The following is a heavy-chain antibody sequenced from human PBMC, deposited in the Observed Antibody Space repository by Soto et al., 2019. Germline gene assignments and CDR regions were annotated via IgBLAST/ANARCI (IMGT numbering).Heavy chain of an antibody. CDR2: ISGSGGST. D-gene: IGHD5-18*01. CDR3: AKGRYSYEMYYFDY. CDR1: GFTFSSYA. J-gene: IGHJ4*02. V-gene: IGHV3-23*01. Sequence: PGGSLRLSCAASGFTFSSYAMSWVRQAPGKGLEWVSAISGSGGSTYYADSVKGRFTLSRDNSKNTLYLQMNSLRAEDTAVYYCAKGRYSYEMYYFDYWGQGTLVTSPQ.